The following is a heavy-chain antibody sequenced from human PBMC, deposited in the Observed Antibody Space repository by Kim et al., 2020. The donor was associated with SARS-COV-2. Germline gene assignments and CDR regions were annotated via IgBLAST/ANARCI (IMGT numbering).Heavy chain of an antibody. D-gene: IGHD6-19*01. CDR2: IYYSGST. Sequence: SETLSLTCTVSGGSISSSSYYWGWIRQPPGKGLEWIGSIYYSGSTYYNPSLKSRVTISVDTSKNQFSLKLSSVTAADTAVYYCARPGIAVAGTRGMDVWVQGTTVTFSS. J-gene: IGHJ6*02. CDR3: ARPGIAVAGTRGMDV. CDR1: GGSISSSSYY. V-gene: IGHV4-39*01.